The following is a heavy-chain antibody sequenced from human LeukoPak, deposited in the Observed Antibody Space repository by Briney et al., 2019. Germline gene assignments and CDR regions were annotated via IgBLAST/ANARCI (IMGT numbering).Heavy chain of an antibody. CDR1: GYTFTNYA. Sequence: ASVKVSCRASGYTFTNYAMHWVRHAPRQRLEWMGWSNAGNGDTKYSQHFHGRVTITRDTSASTAYMELSSLRSEDTALYYCARGSVAGTGFDYWGQGTLVTVSS. J-gene: IGHJ4*02. V-gene: IGHV1-3*02. CDR3: ARGSVAGTGFDY. CDR2: SNAGNGDT. D-gene: IGHD6-19*01.